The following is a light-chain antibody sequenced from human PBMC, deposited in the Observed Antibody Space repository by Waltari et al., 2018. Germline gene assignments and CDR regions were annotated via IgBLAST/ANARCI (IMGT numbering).Light chain of an antibody. CDR2: GNN. CDR3: QSYDTNLVV. CDR1: SSNTGAGYD. J-gene: IGLJ2*01. Sequence: QSVLTQPPSVSGAPGQRVTISCTGSSSNTGAGYDVHWYQQFPGTAPKLLIYGNNNRPSGVPDRFSGSKSGTSASLAITGLQAEDEANYYCQSYDTNLVVFGGGTKLTVL. V-gene: IGLV1-40*01.